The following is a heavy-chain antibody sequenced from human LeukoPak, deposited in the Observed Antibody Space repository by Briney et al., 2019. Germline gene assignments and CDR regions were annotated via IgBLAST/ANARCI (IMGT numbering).Heavy chain of an antibody. D-gene: IGHD3-16*02. CDR1: GFTFSSYW. J-gene: IGHJ3*02. CDR2: INSDGSST. V-gene: IGHV3-74*01. CDR3: ARELRRIGAFDI. Sequence: PGGSLRLSCAASGFTFSSYWMHWVRQAPGKGLVWVSRINSDGSSTSYADSVKGRFTISRDNAKNTLYLQMNRLRAEDTAVYYCARELRRIGAFDIWGQGTMVTVSS.